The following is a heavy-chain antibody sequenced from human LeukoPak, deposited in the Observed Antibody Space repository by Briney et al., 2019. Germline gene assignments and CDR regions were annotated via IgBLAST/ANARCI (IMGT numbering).Heavy chain of an antibody. CDR2: ISTGSSII. V-gene: IGHV3-48*01. J-gene: IGHJ4*02. CDR1: GFPFSTSG. D-gene: IGHD3-16*01. Sequence: PGGSLRLSGEASGFPFSTSGMHWVRRAPGKGLDWISYISTGSSIIHYADSVQGRFTISRDDGKNSLYLQMNSLRVEDTAVFHCVTDWLVWWGQGILVTVSS. CDR3: VTDWLVW.